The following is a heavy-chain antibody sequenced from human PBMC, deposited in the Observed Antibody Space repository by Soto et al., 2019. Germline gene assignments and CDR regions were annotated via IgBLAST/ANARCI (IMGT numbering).Heavy chain of an antibody. V-gene: IGHV4-31*03. CDR3: ARDLDGYNQVDY. CDR1: GGYISSGGYY. CDR2: IYYSGST. Sequence: SETLSLTCTVSGGYISSGGYYWSWIRQHPGKGLEWIGYIYYSGSTYYNPSLKSRVTMSVDTSKNQFSLKLSSVTAADTAVYYCARDLDGYNQVDYWGQGTLVTVSS. D-gene: IGHD5-12*01. J-gene: IGHJ4*02.